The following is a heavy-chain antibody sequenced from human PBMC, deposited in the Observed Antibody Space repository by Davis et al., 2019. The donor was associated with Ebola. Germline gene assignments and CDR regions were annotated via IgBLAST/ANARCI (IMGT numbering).Heavy chain of an antibody. J-gene: IGHJ4*02. CDR2: FDPEDGET. CDR3: ARDLNRGFDY. Sequence: AASVKVSCKVSGYTLTELSMHWVRQAPGKGLEWMGGFDPEDGETIYAQKFQGRVTMTRDTSISTAYMELSRLRSEDTAVYYCARDLNRGFDYWGQGTLVTVSS. CDR1: GYTLTELS. D-gene: IGHD3-10*01. V-gene: IGHV1-24*01.